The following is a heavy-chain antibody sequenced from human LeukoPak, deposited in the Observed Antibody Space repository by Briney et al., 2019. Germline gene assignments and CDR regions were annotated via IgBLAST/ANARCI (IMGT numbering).Heavy chain of an antibody. Sequence: GGSLRLSCAASGFTFSSYAMHWVRQAPGKGLEWVAVISYDGSNKYYADSVKGRSTISRDNSKNTLYLQMNSLRAEDTAVYYCARPGYDSSGYYDPTFDYWGQGTLVTVSS. V-gene: IGHV3-30-3*01. CDR2: ISYDGSNK. CDR1: GFTFSSYA. J-gene: IGHJ4*02. CDR3: ARPGYDSSGYYDPTFDY. D-gene: IGHD3-22*01.